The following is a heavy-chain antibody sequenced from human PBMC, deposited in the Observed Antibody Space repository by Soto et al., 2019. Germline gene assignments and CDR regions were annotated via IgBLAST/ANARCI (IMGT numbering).Heavy chain of an antibody. CDR3: ARAPTYYYGSGSYKNGMDV. V-gene: IGHV5-51*01. D-gene: IGHD3-10*01. CDR2: IYPGDSDT. Sequence: PGESLKISCKGSGYSFTSYWIGWVRQMPGKGLEWMGIIYPGDSDTTYNPSLKSRVTISVDTSKNQFSLKLSSVTAADTAVYYCARAPTYYYGSGSYKNGMDVWGKGTTVTVSS. J-gene: IGHJ6*04. CDR1: GYSFTSYW.